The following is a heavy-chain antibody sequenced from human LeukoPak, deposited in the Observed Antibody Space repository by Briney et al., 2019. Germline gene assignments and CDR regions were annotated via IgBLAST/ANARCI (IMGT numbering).Heavy chain of an antibody. CDR3: ARSGNSYYYGSGSYSDHDAFDI. D-gene: IGHD3-10*01. CDR1: GFTFSSYD. Sequence: PGGSLRLSCAASGFTFSSYDMHWVRQATGKGLEWVSAIGTAGDTYYPGSVKGRFTISRENAKNSLYLQMNSLRAGDTAVYYCARSGNSYYYGSGSYSDHDAFDIWGQGTMVTVSS. V-gene: IGHV3-13*01. CDR2: IGTAGDT. J-gene: IGHJ3*02.